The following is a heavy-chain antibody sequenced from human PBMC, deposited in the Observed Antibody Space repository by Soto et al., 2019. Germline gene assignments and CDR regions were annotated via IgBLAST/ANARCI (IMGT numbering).Heavy chain of an antibody. J-gene: IGHJ4*02. Sequence: PGGSLRLSCAASGFTFSSYAMSWVRQAPGKGLEWVSAISGSGGSTYYADSVKGRFTISRDNSKNTLYLQMNSLRAEDTAVYYCAKDPVVVVAATNYFDYWGQGTLVTVSS. CDR1: GFTFSSYA. D-gene: IGHD2-15*01. V-gene: IGHV3-23*01. CDR3: AKDPVVVVAATNYFDY. CDR2: ISGSGGST.